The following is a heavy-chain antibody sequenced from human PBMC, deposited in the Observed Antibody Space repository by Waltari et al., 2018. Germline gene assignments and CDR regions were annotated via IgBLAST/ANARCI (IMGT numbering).Heavy chain of an antibody. CDR3: AKDRAVGGYYMDV. D-gene: IGHD6-19*01. CDR2: ISDDVSNK. J-gene: IGHJ6*03. V-gene: IGHV3-30*18. CDR1: GFSFSNYG. Sequence: QVQLVESGGGVVQPGRSLRLSWAASGFSFSNYGMHWVRQAPGKGLEWVAVISDDVSNKFYADSVKGRFTISRDNSKNTLYLQMNSLRAEDTAVYYCAKDRAVGGYYMDVWGKGTTVTVSS.